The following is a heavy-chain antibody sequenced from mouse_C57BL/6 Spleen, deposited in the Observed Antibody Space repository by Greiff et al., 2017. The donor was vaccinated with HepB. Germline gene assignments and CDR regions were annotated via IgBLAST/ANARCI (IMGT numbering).Heavy chain of an antibody. J-gene: IGHJ1*03. CDR1: GYAFSSSW. CDR2: IYPGDGDT. CDR3: ARSTMITTDWYFDV. V-gene: IGHV1-82*01. D-gene: IGHD2-4*01. Sequence: LVESGPELVKPGASVKISCKASGYAFSSSWMNWVKQRPGKGLEWIGRIYPGDGDTNYNGKFKGKATLTADKSSSTAYMQLSSLTSEDSAVYFCARSTMITTDWYFDVWGTGTTVTVSS.